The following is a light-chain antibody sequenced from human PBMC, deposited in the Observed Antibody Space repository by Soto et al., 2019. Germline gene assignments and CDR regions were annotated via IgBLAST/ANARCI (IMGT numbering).Light chain of an antibody. CDR2: AAS. J-gene: IGKJ2*01. CDR3: QQSYSTPLD. V-gene: IGKV1-39*01. Sequence: DIQMTQSPSSLSASVGDRVTITCRASQSISSYLNWYQQKPGKAPNLLIYAASCLQSGVPSRFSGGGSGTDFILTIISLQPEDFATYYCQQSYSTPLDFGQGTKLDIK. CDR1: QSISSY.